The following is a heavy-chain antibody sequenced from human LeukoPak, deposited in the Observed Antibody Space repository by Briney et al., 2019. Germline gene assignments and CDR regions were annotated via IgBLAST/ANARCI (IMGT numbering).Heavy chain of an antibody. Sequence: SETLSLTCTVSGGSISSYYWNWIRRPAGKGLEWIGRIYGSGGTDYNPSLKSRVTMSVDTSKNHVSLKLNSVTAADSAVYYCARDPSYSTGYYDYWGQGILVTVSS. D-gene: IGHD5-18*01. CDR3: ARDPSYSTGYYDY. CDR2: IYGSGGT. V-gene: IGHV4-4*07. J-gene: IGHJ4*02. CDR1: GGSISSYY.